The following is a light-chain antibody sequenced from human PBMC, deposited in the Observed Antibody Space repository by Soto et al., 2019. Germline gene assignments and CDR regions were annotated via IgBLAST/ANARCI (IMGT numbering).Light chain of an antibody. J-gene: IGKJ4*01. CDR3: QQYGTSPPFT. V-gene: IGKV3-20*01. Sequence: EIVLTQSPGTLSLSPGEGATLSCRASQTINSNSFPCYQKKPGQPPRLLIFGASTGATGIPDRFSGSGSGTDFTLTISRLAPEDFAVYYCQQYGTSPPFTFGGGTKVEIK. CDR1: QTINSNS. CDR2: GAS.